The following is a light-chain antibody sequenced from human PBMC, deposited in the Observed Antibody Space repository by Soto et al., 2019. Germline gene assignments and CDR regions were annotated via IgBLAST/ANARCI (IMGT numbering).Light chain of an antibody. J-gene: IGKJ4*01. Sequence: DIQMTQSPSSLSASVGDGVTITCRASQSISTYLNWYRQKPGKAPELLIYGAYTLHSGVPSRFSGGGSGTHFTLTISRLEPEDFAVYYCQQYGSSPLTFGGGTKVDIK. CDR2: GAY. CDR3: QQYGSSPLT. V-gene: IGKV1-39*01. CDR1: QSISTY.